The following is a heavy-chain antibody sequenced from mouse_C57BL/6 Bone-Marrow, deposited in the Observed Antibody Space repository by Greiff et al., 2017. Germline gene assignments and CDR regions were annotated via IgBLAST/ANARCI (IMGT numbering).Heavy chain of an antibody. CDR1: GFTFSDYY. D-gene: IGHD1-1*01. V-gene: IGHV5-12*01. J-gene: IGHJ1*03. Sequence: EVKLQESGGGLVQPGGSLKLSCAASGFTFSDYYMYWVRQTPEKRLEWVAYISNGGGSTYYPDTVKGRFTISRDNAKNTLYLQMSRLKSEDTAMYYCARLAYGWYFDVWGTGTTVTVSS. CDR2: ISNGGGST. CDR3: ARLAYGWYFDV.